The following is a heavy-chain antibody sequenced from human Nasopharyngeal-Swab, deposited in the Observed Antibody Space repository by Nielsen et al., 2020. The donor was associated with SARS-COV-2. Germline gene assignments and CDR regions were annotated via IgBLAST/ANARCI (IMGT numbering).Heavy chain of an antibody. V-gene: IGHV4-4*02. CDR2: IYNTGDT. J-gene: IGHJ3*01. CDR3: AKELHLRHAFDL. D-gene: IGHD5-18*01. Sequence: WIRQPPGKGLEWIAEIYNTGDTYYNPSLSSRVTISVDKSNNQFSLKLSSVTAADTAVYYCAKELHLRHAFDLWGQGRMVTVSS.